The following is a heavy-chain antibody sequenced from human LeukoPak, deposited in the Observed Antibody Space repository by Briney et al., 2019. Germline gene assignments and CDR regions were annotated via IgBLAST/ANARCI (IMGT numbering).Heavy chain of an antibody. CDR2: ISGGDYT. J-gene: IGHJ6*03. V-gene: IGHV3-23*01. CDR3: AKSRNFYYYFMEV. CDR1: GFTFSNYG. Sequence: PGGTQRLSCAASGFTFSNYGMNWVRQAPGKGLEWVSGISGGDYTEHADSVKGRFTISRDNSKNTLYLQMNTLRVEATALYYCAKSRNFYYYFMEVSGRGTKVTISS.